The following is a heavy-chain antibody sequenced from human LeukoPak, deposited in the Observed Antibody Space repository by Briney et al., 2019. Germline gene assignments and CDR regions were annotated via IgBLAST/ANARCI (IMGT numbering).Heavy chain of an antibody. V-gene: IGHV3-66*03. CDR2: IYSCGST. CDR1: GFTVSSNY. J-gene: IGHJ4*02. CDR3: ARGEYGDYLDY. D-gene: IGHD4-17*01. Sequence: PGGSLRLSCAASGFTVSSNYMSWVRQAPGKGLEWVSVIYSCGSTYYADSVKGRFTISRDNSKNTLYLQMNSLRAEDTAVYYCARGEYGDYLDYWGQGTLVSVSS.